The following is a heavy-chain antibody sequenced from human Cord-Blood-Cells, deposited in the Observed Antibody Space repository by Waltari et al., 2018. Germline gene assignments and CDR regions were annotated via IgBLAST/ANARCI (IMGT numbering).Heavy chain of an antibody. D-gene: IGHD1-20*01. CDR3: LTGSDAFDI. CDR1: GGTFSSYA. Sequence: QVQLVQSGAEVTKPGSSVKASCKASGGTFSSYAISWVRQAPGQGLEWMGRSIPILGIANYAQKFQGRVTITADKSTSTAYMELSSLRSEDTAVYYCLTGSDAFDIWGQGTMVTVSS. CDR2: SIPILGIA. V-gene: IGHV1-69*04. J-gene: IGHJ3*02.